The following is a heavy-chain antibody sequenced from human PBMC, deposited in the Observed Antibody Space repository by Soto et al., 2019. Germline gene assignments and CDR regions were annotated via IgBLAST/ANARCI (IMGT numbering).Heavy chain of an antibody. V-gene: IGHV1-3*01. Sequence: AAVKLCCKASGYTFTSYAMHWVRQAPGQRLEWMGWINAGNGNTKYSQKFQGRVTITRDTSASTAYMELSSLRSEDTAVYYCARGMYYYDICCYCPVPPCVFAPCAQRTPVIVSS. J-gene: IGHJ5*02. CDR3: ARGMYYYDICCYCPVPPCVFAP. D-gene: IGHD3-22*01. CDR1: GYTFTSYA. CDR2: INAGNGNT.